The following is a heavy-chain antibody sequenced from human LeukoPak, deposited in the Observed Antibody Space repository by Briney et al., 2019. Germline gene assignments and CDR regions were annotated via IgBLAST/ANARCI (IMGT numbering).Heavy chain of an antibody. V-gene: IGHV3-30*04. CDR3: AKGSTAGYCSSTSCYAVSSHDAFDI. CDR2: ISYDGSNK. J-gene: IGHJ3*02. D-gene: IGHD2-2*01. Sequence: GGSLRLSCAASGFTFSSYAMHWVRQAPGKGLEWVAVISYDGSNKYYADSVKGRFTISRDNSKNTLYLQMNSLRAEGTAVYYCAKGSTAGYCSSTSCYAVSSHDAFDIWGQGTMVTVSS. CDR1: GFTFSSYA.